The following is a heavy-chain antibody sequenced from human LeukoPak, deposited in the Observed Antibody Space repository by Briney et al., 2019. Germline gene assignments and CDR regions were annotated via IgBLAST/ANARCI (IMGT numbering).Heavy chain of an antibody. CDR2: INSDGSTT. Sequence: GGSLRLSCAASGFALSSYWMHWVRHAPGKGLVWVSDINSDGSTTRYADSVKGRFTISRDNAKNTLYLEMNSLRAEDTAVYYCATRDYTSSKYWGQGTPVTVSS. D-gene: IGHD6-6*01. CDR1: GFALSSYW. CDR3: ATRDYTSSKY. V-gene: IGHV3-74*01. J-gene: IGHJ4*02.